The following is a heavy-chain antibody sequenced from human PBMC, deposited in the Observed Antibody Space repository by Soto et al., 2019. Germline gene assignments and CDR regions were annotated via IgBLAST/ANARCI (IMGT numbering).Heavy chain of an antibody. CDR1: GYRFTRYW. CDR2: IYPGDSDT. CDR3: ARASAVAGPTGDY. Sequence: GASLKISCKGSGYRFTRYWIGWVRRMPGKGLEWMGIIYPGDSDTRSSPSFQGQITISADKTISTAYLQWSSLKASDTAMYYCARASAVAGPTGDYWGQGTLVTVSS. D-gene: IGHD6-19*01. J-gene: IGHJ4*02. V-gene: IGHV5-51*01.